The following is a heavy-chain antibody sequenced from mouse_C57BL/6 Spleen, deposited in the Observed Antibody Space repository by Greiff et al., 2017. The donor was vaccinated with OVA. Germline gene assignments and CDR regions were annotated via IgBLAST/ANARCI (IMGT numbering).Heavy chain of an antibody. CDR2: INPNNGGT. Sequence: EVQLQQSGPELVKPGASVKISCKASGYTFTDYYMNWVKQSHGKSLEWIGDINPNNGGTSYNQKFKGKATLTVDKSSSTAYMELRSLTSEDSAVYYCARIITTVGGRYFDVWGTGTTVTVSS. CDR1: GYTFTDYY. J-gene: IGHJ1*03. V-gene: IGHV1-26*01. CDR3: ARIITTVGGRYFDV. D-gene: IGHD1-1*01.